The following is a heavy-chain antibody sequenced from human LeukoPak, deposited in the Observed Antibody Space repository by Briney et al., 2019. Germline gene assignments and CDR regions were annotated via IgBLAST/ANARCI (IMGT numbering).Heavy chain of an antibody. D-gene: IGHD3-22*01. V-gene: IGHV3-23*01. CDR3: AKDYYYDSSGYRVPDY. CDR2: ISGSGGST. J-gene: IGHJ4*02. Sequence: GGSLRLSCAASGFTFSSYAMSWVRQAPGKGLEWVSAISGSGGSTYYADSVKGRFTISRDNSKNTLYLQMNSLRAEDTAVYYCAKDYYYDSSGYRVPDYWGQGTLVTVSS. CDR1: GFTFSSYA.